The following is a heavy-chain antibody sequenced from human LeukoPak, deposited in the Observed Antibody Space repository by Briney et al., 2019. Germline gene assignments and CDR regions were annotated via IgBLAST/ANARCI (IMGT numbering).Heavy chain of an antibody. V-gene: IGHV3-23*01. CDR3: AKDRPQYCSSVNCYVFDS. CDR1: EFTFSNNA. CDR2: ISGNGGGT. D-gene: IGHD2-2*01. J-gene: IGHJ4*02. Sequence: GGSLRLSCVGSEFTFSNNAMSWVRQAPGRGLEWVSSISGNGGGTYYADSVKGRFTISRDNSRNTLYLQMNSLRAEDTALYYCAKDRPQYCSSVNCYVFDSWGQGTLVTVSS.